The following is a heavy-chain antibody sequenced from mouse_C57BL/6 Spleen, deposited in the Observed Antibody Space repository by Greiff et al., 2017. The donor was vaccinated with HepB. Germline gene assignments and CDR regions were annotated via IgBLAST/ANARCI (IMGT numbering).Heavy chain of an antibody. CDR2: IDPSDSYT. V-gene: IGHV1-69*01. J-gene: IGHJ2*01. CDR1: GYTFTSYW. Sequence: QVQLQQPGAELVMPGASVKLSCKASGYTFTSYWMHWVKQRPGQGLEWIGEIDPSDSYTNYNQKFKGKSTLTADKSSSTAYMQLSSLTSEDSAVYYCARKTLGFDYWGQGTTLTVSS. CDR3: ARKTLGFDY.